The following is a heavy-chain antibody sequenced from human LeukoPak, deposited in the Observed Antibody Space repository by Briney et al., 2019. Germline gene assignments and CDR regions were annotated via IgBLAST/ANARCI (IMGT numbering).Heavy chain of an antibody. D-gene: IGHD3-3*01. CDR3: ADLGWSYGLDV. Sequence: GGSLRLSCAASGFSFSDHFMDWVRQAPGQGLEWVGRITKKGNNYATQYDASVKGRFSISRDGSNNSLYLQMNFLKHEDTAVYYCADLGWSYGLDVWGQGTTVTVSS. CDR2: ITKKGNNYAT. V-gene: IGHV3-72*01. J-gene: IGHJ6*02. CDR1: GFSFSDHF.